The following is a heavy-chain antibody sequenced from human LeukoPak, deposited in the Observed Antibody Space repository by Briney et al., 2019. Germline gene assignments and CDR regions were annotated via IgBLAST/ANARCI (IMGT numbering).Heavy chain of an antibody. J-gene: IGHJ3*01. V-gene: IGHV3-30-3*01. CDR3: ARDLSYYYDSSGYPL. CDR2: ISYDGSNK. D-gene: IGHD3-22*01. Sequence: PGGSLRLSCAASGFTFSSYAMHWVRQAPGRGLEWVAVISYDGSNKYYADSVKGRFTISRDNSKNTLYLQMNSLRAEDTAVYYCARDLSYYYDSSGYPLWGQGTTVTVSS. CDR1: GFTFSSYA.